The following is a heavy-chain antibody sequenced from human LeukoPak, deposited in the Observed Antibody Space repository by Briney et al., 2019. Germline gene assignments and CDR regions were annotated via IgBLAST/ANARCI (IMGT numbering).Heavy chain of an antibody. Sequence: SVKVSCKASGGTFSSYAISWVRQAPGQGLEWMGGIIPIFGTANYAQKFQGRVTITADESTSTAYMELSSLRSEDTAGYYCARDPIGYCSSTSCYGVSDYWGQGTLVTVSS. CDR1: GGTFSSYA. CDR3: ARDPIGYCSSTSCYGVSDY. D-gene: IGHD2-2*01. CDR2: IIPIFGTA. V-gene: IGHV1-69*13. J-gene: IGHJ4*02.